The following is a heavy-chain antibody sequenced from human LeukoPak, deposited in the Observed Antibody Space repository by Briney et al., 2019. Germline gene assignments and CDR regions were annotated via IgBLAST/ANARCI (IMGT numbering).Heavy chain of an antibody. CDR2: IRYDGSNK. J-gene: IGHJ4*02. Sequence: GGSLRLSCAASGFTFSNYSMNWVRQAPGKGLEWVAFIRYDGSNKYYADSVKGRFTISRDNSKNTLYLQMNSLRAEDTAVYYCARGPRIAAAGGPPSYFDSWGQGTLVTVSS. CDR3: ARGPRIAAAGGPPSYFDS. D-gene: IGHD6-13*01. CDR1: GFTFSNYS. V-gene: IGHV3-30*02.